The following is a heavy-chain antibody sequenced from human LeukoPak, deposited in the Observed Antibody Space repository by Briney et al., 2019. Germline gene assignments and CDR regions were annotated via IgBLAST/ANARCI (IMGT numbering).Heavy chain of an antibody. Sequence: PGGSLRLSCAASGFTFSSNWLSWCRQAPGKGLQWVANIKQDGSEKYYVDSVKGRFTISRDNAKNSLYLQMNSLRAEDTAVYYCARDLGIAVAGTGYWGQGTLVPVSS. CDR1: GFTFSSNW. V-gene: IGHV3-7*01. J-gene: IGHJ4*02. D-gene: IGHD6-19*01. CDR2: IKQDGSEK. CDR3: ARDLGIAVAGTGY.